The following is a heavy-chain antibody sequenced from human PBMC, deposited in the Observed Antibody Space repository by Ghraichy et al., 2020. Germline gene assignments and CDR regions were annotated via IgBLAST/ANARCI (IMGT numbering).Heavy chain of an antibody. V-gene: IGHV3-21*01. CDR2: ISSSSSYI. CDR1: GFTFSSYS. J-gene: IGHJ5*02. CDR3: ARGGFANWFDP. Sequence: GGSPRLSCAASGFTFSSYSMNWVRQAPGKGLEWVSSISSSSSYIYYADSLKGRFTISRDNAKNSLYLQMNSLRAEDTAVYYCARGGFANWFDPWGQGTLVTVSS.